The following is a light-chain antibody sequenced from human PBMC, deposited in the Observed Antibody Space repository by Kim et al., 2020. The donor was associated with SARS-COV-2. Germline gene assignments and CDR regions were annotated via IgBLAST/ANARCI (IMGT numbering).Light chain of an antibody. J-gene: IGKJ4*01. Sequence: EIVMTQSPATLSVSPGERATLSCRASQSVSSNLAWYQQKPGQAPRLLIYGASTRATGIPASFSGSGSGTEFTLTISGLQSEDFAVYYCQQYNNWPLTFGGGTKVDIK. V-gene: IGKV3D-15*01. CDR3: QQYNNWPLT. CDR1: QSVSSN. CDR2: GAS.